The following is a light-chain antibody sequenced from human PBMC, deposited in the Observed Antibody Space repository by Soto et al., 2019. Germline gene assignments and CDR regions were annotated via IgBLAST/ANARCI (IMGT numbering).Light chain of an antibody. CDR2: EAS. J-gene: IGKJ1*01. CDR1: QSISSW. V-gene: IGKV1-5*03. CDR3: QQYNSYWT. Sequence: DIQMTRSPSTLSASVGDRFTITCRASQSISSWLAWYQRKPGKAPKVLIYEASTLESGVPSRFSGSGYGTEFTLTIRSLQPDDFATYYCQQYNSYWTFGQGTKVDIK.